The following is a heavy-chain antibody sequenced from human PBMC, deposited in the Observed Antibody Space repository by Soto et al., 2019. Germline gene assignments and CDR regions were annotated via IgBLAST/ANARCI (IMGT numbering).Heavy chain of an antibody. D-gene: IGHD3-9*01. CDR2: INPNSGGT. Sequence: GASVKVSCKASGYTFTSYGISWVRQAPGQGLEWMGWINPNSGGTNYAQKFQGWVTMTRDTSISTAYMELSRLRSDDTAVYYCARDPYDILTGRPYYYGMDVWGQGTTVTVSS. V-gene: IGHV1-2*04. CDR1: GYTFTSYG. J-gene: IGHJ6*02. CDR3: ARDPYDILTGRPYYYGMDV.